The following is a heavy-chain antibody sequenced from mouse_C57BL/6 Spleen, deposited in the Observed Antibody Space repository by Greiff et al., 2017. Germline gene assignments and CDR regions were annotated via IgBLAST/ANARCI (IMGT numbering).Heavy chain of an antibody. J-gene: IGHJ2*01. CDR1: GYTFTSYW. V-gene: IGHV1-52*01. Sequence: QVQLKQPGAELVRPGSSVKLSCKASGYTFTSYWMHWVKQRPIQGLEWIGNIDPSDSETHYNQKFKDKATLTVDKSSSTAYMQLSSLTSEDSAVYYCAREGGDWYFDYWGQGTTLTVSS. D-gene: IGHD3-3*01. CDR2: IDPSDSET. CDR3: AREGGDWYFDY.